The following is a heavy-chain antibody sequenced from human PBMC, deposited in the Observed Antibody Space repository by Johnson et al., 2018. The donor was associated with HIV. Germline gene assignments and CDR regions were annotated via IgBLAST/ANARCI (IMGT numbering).Heavy chain of an antibody. V-gene: IGHV3-74*01. CDR3: AKDGAAPASYGAFDI. J-gene: IGHJ3*02. CDR1: GFTISTFW. CDR2: ISGDGSSS. D-gene: IGHD2-8*01. Sequence: MLLVESGGALVQPGGSLRLSCEVSGFTISTFWMHWVRQVPGKGLMWVSRISGDGSSSSYADSVKGRFTISRDNSKNTLYLQMNSLRAEDTAVYYCAKDGAAPASYGAFDIWGQGTMVTVSS.